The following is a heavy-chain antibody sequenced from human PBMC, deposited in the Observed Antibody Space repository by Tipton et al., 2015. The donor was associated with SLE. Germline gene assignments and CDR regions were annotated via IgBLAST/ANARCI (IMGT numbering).Heavy chain of an antibody. J-gene: IGHJ4*02. Sequence: LRLSCTVSGGSISNYYWSWIRQPAGKGLEWIGRIYTSGGTNYNPSLKSRVTMSVDTSKNQFSLKLSSVTAADTAVYYCARDHPVAGPFDYWGQGTLVTVSS. D-gene: IGHD6-19*01. CDR1: GGSISNYY. CDR2: IYTSGGT. CDR3: ARDHPVAGPFDY. V-gene: IGHV4-4*07.